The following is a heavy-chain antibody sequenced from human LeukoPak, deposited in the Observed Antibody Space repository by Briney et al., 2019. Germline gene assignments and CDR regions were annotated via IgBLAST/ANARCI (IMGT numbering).Heavy chain of an antibody. Sequence: SVKVSCKASGGTFSSYTISWVRQASGQGLEWMGRIIPIFGTANYAQKFQGRVTITTDESTSTAYMELSSLRSEDTAVYYCARSGREWELFHYWGQGTLVTVSS. J-gene: IGHJ4*02. D-gene: IGHD1-26*01. CDR2: IIPIFGTA. CDR3: ARSGREWELFHY. CDR1: GGTFSSYT. V-gene: IGHV1-69*05.